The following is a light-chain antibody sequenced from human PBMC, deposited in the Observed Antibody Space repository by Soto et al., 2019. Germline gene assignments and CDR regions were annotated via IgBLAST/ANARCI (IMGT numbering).Light chain of an antibody. J-gene: IGKJ2*03. CDR3: RQHNSFPYS. V-gene: IGKV1-17*01. CDR2: AAS. Sequence: DIQMTQSPSSLSASVGDRVTIICRASQEIRNYLGWFQQKPGKATKRLIYAASSLESGVTSRFSGSGSGTEFTLTISSLQPEDFASYYCRQHNSFPYSFRQGTELETK. CDR1: QEIRNY.